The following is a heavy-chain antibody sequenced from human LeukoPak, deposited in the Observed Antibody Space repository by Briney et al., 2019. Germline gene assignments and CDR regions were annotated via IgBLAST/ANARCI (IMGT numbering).Heavy chain of an antibody. Sequence: SETLSLTCAVYGGSFSGYYWSWIRQPPGKGLEWIGSIYYSGSTYYNPSLKSRVTISVDTSKNQFSLKLSSVTAADTAVYYCASLSYCSSTSCYSGVYYGMDVWGQGTTVTVSS. V-gene: IGHV4-34*01. CDR2: IYYSGST. J-gene: IGHJ6*02. CDR3: ASLSYCSSTSCYSGVYYGMDV. D-gene: IGHD2-2*02. CDR1: GGSFSGYY.